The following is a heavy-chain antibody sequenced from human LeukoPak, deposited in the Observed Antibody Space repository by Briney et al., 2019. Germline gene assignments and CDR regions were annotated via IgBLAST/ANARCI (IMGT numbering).Heavy chain of an antibody. V-gene: IGHV7-4-1*02. CDR3: ASMGSYSFDY. CDR2: INTGTGNP. Sequence: GASVKVSCKTSGYTFTNYAINWVRQAPGQGLEFMGWINTGTGNPTYAQDFKGRFVFSLDTSVSTAYLQISILTPEDTAVYYCASMGSYSFDYWGQGTLVTVSS. D-gene: IGHD2-21*01. J-gene: IGHJ4*02. CDR1: GYTFTNYA.